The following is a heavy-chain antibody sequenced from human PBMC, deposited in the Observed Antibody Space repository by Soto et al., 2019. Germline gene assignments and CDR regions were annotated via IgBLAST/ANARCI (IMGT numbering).Heavy chain of an antibody. Sequence: PSETLSLTCTVPVGSFSSGSYYWSWIRQPPGKGLEWIGYIYYSGSTNYNPSLKSRVTISVDTSKNQFSLKLSSVTAADTAVYYCARKRTPSIAAAGPFDYWGQGTLVTVSS. J-gene: IGHJ4*02. V-gene: IGHV4-61*01. CDR3: ARKRTPSIAAAGPFDY. CDR2: IYYSGST. D-gene: IGHD6-13*01. CDR1: VGSFSSGSYY.